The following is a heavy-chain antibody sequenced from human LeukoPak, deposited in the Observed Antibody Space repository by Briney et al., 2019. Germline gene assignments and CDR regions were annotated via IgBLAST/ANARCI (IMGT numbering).Heavy chain of an antibody. CDR1: GFTFSSYS. Sequence: PGGSLRLSCAASGFTFSSYSMNWVRQAPGKGLEWVSSISSSSSYIYYADSVKGRFTISRDNAKNSLYLQMNSLRAEDTAVYYCAREAGVPAAHGNYYYMDVWGKGTTVTVSS. V-gene: IGHV3-21*01. J-gene: IGHJ6*03. CDR3: AREAGVPAAHGNYYYMDV. D-gene: IGHD2-2*01. CDR2: ISSSSSYI.